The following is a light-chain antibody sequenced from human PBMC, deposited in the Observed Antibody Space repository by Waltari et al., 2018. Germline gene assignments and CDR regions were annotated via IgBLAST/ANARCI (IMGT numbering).Light chain of an antibody. CDR1: VLAKKF. CDR3: YSATDSNRGV. CDR2: RDV. J-gene: IGLJ3*02. V-gene: IGLV3-27*01. Sequence: SYDLTQPSSVSVSPGQTATINCSGDVLAKKFARWCQQKPGRAPVMLIYRDVESPSGISELFSCSSSGTTVTLIISGAQVEDEGDYYCYSATDSNRGVFGGGTRLTVL.